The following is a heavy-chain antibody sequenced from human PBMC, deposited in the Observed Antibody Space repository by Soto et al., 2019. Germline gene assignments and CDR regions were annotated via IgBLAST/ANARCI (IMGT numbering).Heavy chain of an antibody. J-gene: IGHJ4*02. CDR1: GFTFSSYS. V-gene: IGHV3-21*01. D-gene: IGHD1-26*01. Sequence: EVQLVESGGGLVKPGGSLRLSCAASGFTFSSYSMNWVRQAPGKGLEWVSSISSSSSYIYYADSVKCRFTISRDNAKNSLYLQINSLRAEDTAVYYCARDVVGATGYFDYWGQGTLVTVSS. CDR3: ARDVVGATGYFDY. CDR2: ISSSSSYI.